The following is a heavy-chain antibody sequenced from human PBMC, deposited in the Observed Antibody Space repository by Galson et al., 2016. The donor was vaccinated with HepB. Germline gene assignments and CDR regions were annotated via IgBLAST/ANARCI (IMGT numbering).Heavy chain of an antibody. CDR2: INRDGSST. Sequence: SLRLSCAASGFTFSSYWMHWVRQAPGKGLVWVSRINRDGSSTRYADSVKGRVTIARDNAKNTLHLQMNSLRAEDTAVYYCARGLGGGDDYWGQGTLVTVSS. CDR1: GFTFSSYW. J-gene: IGHJ4*02. CDR3: ARGLGGGDDY. V-gene: IGHV3-74*01. D-gene: IGHD2-21*01.